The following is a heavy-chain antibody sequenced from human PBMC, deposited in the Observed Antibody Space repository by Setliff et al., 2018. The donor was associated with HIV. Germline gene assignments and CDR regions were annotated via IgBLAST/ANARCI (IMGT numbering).Heavy chain of an antibody. D-gene: IGHD3-16*01. V-gene: IGHV3-11*04. J-gene: IGHJ3*02. CDR1: GFTFSDYY. CDR2: IISSSSTI. Sequence: PGGSLRLSCAASGSGGSGFTFSDYYMIWVRQAPGKGLVWVSYIISSSSTIYYADAVKGRFTISRDNAKNSLYLQINSMRSDDTAVYYCKGETSKTKNAFDIWGQGTMVTVSS. CDR3: KGETSKTKNAFDI.